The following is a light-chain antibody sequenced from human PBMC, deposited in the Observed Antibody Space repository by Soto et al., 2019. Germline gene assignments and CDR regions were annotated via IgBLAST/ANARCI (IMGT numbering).Light chain of an antibody. CDR2: GAS. V-gene: IGKV3-20*01. CDR3: HQYGSSPRT. CDR1: QRVNSNY. J-gene: IGKJ1*01. Sequence: DIVLTQSAGTRSVSPGEIVTLSCKTSQRVNSNYLAWYQQEPGQAPRLLIYGASNRATGIPDRFSGSGSGTDFTLTISRLEPGDFAVYYCHQYGSSPRTFGQGTKVDSK.